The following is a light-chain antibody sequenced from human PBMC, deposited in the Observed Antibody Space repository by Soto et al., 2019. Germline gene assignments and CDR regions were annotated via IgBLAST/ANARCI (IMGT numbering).Light chain of an antibody. Sequence: DTQMTQSPSTLSGSVGDRVTITCRASQSISSWLAWYQQKPGKAPKLLIFGASSLASGVPSRFSGSGSGTEFTLTFSSLQPEDFATYYCLLYDSYFPRLGKGTKVDIK. J-gene: IGKJ1*01. V-gene: IGKV1-5*01. CDR1: QSISSW. CDR2: GAS. CDR3: LLYDSYFPR.